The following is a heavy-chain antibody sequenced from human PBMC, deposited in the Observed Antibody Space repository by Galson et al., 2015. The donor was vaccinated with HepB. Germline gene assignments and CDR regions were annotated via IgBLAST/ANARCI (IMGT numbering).Heavy chain of an antibody. D-gene: IGHD2-21*02. V-gene: IGHV3-30*03. Sequence: SLRLSCAASGFTFSSYGMHWVRQAPGKGLEWVAVISYDGSNKYYADSVKGRFTISRDNSKNTLYLQMNSLRAEDTAVYYCARDSEVYCGGDCQGVYFDYWGQGTLVTVSS. CDR3: ARDSEVYCGGDCQGVYFDY. CDR2: ISYDGSNK. CDR1: GFTFSSYG. J-gene: IGHJ4*02.